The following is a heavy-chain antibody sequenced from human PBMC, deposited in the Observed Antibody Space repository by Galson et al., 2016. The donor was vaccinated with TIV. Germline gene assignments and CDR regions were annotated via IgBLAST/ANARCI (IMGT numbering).Heavy chain of an antibody. CDR1: GFTFSEYS. CDR2: ISTSGYVK. CDR3: ARDRGNRGIIDY. Sequence: SLRLSCAASGFTFSEYSFNWVRQAPGKGLEWVAYISTSGYVKYYADSVKGRFTSFRDNAQNSLYLQMNSLSVEDMGVYYCARDRGNRGIIDYWGQGTLVTVSS. J-gene: IGHJ4*02. D-gene: IGHD1-14*01. V-gene: IGHV3-48*01.